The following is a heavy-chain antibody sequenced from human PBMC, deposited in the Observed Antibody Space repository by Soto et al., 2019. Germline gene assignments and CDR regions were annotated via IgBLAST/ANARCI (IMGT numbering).Heavy chain of an antibody. CDR3: ARDAALKWFDP. V-gene: IGHV4-31*03. Sequence: QVQLQESGPRLVKPSQTLSLTCTVSGGSTSSGGYYWSWIRQYPGKGLEWIGFVYYSGSTYYNPSLKSRVIISVDTSKKQFSLKLSSVTAADTAVYYGARDAALKWFDPWGQGTLVTVSS. CDR1: GGSTSSGGYY. CDR2: VYYSGST. D-gene: IGHD2-15*01. J-gene: IGHJ5*02.